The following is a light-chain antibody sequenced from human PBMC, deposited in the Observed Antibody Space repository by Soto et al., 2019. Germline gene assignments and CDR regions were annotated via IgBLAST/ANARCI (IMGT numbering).Light chain of an antibody. CDR2: AAS. Sequence: DTQLTQSPSFLSASVGDRVTITCRASQDVSRSVGWYQQKPGKAPKLLISAASTLHSGVPSRFSGSGSGTDFTLTISSLQPEDFATYYCQQLQRTPFTFGPGTTVDV. V-gene: IGKV1-9*01. CDR3: QQLQRTPFT. J-gene: IGKJ3*01. CDR1: QDVSRS.